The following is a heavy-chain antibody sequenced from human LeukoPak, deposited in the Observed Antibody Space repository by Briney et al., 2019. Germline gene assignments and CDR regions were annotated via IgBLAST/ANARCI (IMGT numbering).Heavy chain of an antibody. D-gene: IGHD2-21*02. CDR1: GFIFSSYA. CDR2: ISGSGGST. Sequence: PGGSLRLSCAASGFIFSSYAMSWVRQAAGKGLEWVTAISGSGGSTYYADSVKGRSTIARDNSKKTLYLKMNSLRAEDTGVEYCAKDRGPYCGGDCFFQHWGQGTLVTVSS. CDR3: AKDRGPYCGGDCFFQH. J-gene: IGHJ1*01. V-gene: IGHV3-23*01.